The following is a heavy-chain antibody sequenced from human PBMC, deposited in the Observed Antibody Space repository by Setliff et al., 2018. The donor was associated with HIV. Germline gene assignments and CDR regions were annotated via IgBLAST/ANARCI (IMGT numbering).Heavy chain of an antibody. CDR3: AKAARDYYDSSGYYIGIDY. J-gene: IGHJ4*02. CDR1: EFTFSSYA. D-gene: IGHD3-22*01. V-gene: IGHV3-23*01. CDR2: ISGSGGTK. Sequence: GGSLRLSCVASEFTFSSYAMNWVRQAPGKGLEWVSTISGSGGTKYYADSVKGRFTISRDNSKSTLYLQMNSLRAEDTAVYYCAKAARDYYDSSGYYIGIDYWGRGTLVTVSS.